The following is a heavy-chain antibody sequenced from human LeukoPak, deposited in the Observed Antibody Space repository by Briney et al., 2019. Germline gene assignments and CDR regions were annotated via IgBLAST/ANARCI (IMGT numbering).Heavy chain of an antibody. V-gene: IGHV3-23*01. CDR3: AKTDGSGSYPTYYFDY. J-gene: IGHJ4*02. D-gene: IGHD3-10*01. Sequence: GGSLRLSCAAPGFTFSSYGMSWVRQAPGKGLEWVSAISGSGGSTYYADSVKGRFTISRDNSKNTLYLQMNSLRAEDTAVYYCAKTDGSGSYPTYYFDYWGQGTLVTVSS. CDR1: GFTFSSYG. CDR2: ISGSGGST.